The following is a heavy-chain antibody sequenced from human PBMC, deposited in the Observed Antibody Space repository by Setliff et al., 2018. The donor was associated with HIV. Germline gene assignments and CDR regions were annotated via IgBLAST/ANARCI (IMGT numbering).Heavy chain of an antibody. CDR1: GYTFTDYY. Sequence: ASVKVSCKASGYTFTDYYIYWVRQAPGQGLEWMGRINPNSGGTHYAQKFQGRVTMTGDTSVSTAYMELSGLGLDDTAVYYCARDFLNYDFYRAFDSWGQGTQVTVSS. D-gene: IGHD3-3*01. CDR3: ARDFLNYDFYRAFDS. V-gene: IGHV1-2*06. J-gene: IGHJ4*02. CDR2: INPNSGGT.